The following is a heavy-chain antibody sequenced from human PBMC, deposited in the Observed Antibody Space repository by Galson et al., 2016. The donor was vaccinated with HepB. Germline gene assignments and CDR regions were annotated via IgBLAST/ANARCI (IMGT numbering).Heavy chain of an antibody. J-gene: IGHJ3*02. CDR3: ARIPGGPQYYDDVFGSYWFSPETFDM. CDR1: GFTVSSNY. V-gene: IGHV3-30*03. CDR2: ISYDGRNR. D-gene: IGHD3-16*01. Sequence: SLRLSCAASGFTVSSNYMSWVRQAPGKGLEWVAVISYDGRNRLYADSVQGRFSVTRDNSKNTLTLHMNSLRVEDTAVYYCARIPGGPQYYDDVFGSYWFSPETFDMWGQGTMVTVSS.